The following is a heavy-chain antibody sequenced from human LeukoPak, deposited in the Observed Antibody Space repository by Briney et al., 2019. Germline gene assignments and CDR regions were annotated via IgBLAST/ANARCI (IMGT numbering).Heavy chain of an antibody. CDR1: GFTSSSYA. CDR2: ISGSGGST. CDR3: AKGLGRYSSSWPFDY. Sequence: PGGSLRLSCAASGFTSSSYAMSWVRQAPGKGLEWVSAISGSGGSTYYADSVKGRFTISRENSKNTLYLQMNSLRAEDTAVYYCAKGLGRYSSSWPFDYWGQGTLVTVSS. J-gene: IGHJ4*02. D-gene: IGHD6-13*01. V-gene: IGHV3-23*01.